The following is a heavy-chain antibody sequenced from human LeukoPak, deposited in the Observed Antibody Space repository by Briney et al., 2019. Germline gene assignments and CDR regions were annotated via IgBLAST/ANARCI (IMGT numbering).Heavy chain of an antibody. J-gene: IGHJ4*02. Sequence: SGPTLVNPTQTLTLTCTFSGFSLSTSGVGVGWIRQPPGKALEWLALIYWNDDKRYSPSLKSRLTITKDTSKNQVVLTMTNMDPVDTATYYCAHLYYDFWSGCYTPFDYWGQGTLVTVSS. V-gene: IGHV2-5*01. CDR3: AHLYYDFWSGCYTPFDY. CDR1: GFSLSTSGVG. D-gene: IGHD3-3*01. CDR2: IYWNDDK.